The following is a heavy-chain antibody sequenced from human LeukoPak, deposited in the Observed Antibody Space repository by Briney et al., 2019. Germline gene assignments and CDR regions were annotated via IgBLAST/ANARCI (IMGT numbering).Heavy chain of an antibody. CDR1: GYTFTSYG. Sequence: ASVKVSCKASGYTFTSYGISWVRQAPGQGLDWVGWISAYNGNTNYAQKLQGRVTMTTDTSTSTAYMELRSLRSDDTAVYYCARVYSSSSRNWFDPWGQGTLVTVSS. CDR2: ISAYNGNT. CDR3: ARVYSSSSRNWFDP. V-gene: IGHV1-18*01. J-gene: IGHJ5*02. D-gene: IGHD6-6*01.